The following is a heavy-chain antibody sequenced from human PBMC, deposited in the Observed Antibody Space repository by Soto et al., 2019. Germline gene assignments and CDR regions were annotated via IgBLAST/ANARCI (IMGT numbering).Heavy chain of an antibody. J-gene: IGHJ6*02. Sequence: SETLSLTCAVSGGSISSGGYSWSWIRQPPGKGLEWIGYIYHSGSTYYNPSLKSRVTISVDRSKNQFSLKLSSVTAADTAVYYCARGNPQTPPGPSSIAAASGDYYYGMDVWGQGTTVTVS. V-gene: IGHV4-30-2*01. CDR3: ARGNPQTPPGPSSIAAASGDYYYGMDV. D-gene: IGHD6-6*01. CDR1: GGSISSGGYS. CDR2: IYHSGST.